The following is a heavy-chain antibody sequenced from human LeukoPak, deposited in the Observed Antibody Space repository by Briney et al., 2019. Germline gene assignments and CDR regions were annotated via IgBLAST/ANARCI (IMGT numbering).Heavy chain of an antibody. CDR2: IIPIFGTA. Sequence: SVKVSCKASGGTFSSYAISWVRQAPGQGLEWMGGIIPIFGTANYAQKSQGRVTITADESTGTAYMELSSLRSEDTAVYYCARSPYDSSGYYYDWFDPWGQGTLVTVSS. V-gene: IGHV1-69*13. CDR1: GGTFSSYA. CDR3: ARSPYDSSGYYYDWFDP. D-gene: IGHD3-22*01. J-gene: IGHJ5*02.